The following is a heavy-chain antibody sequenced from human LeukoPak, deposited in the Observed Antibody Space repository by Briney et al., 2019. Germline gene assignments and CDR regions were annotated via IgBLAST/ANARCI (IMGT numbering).Heavy chain of an antibody. Sequence: SETLCLTCAVYGGSFSGYYWSWIRQPPGKGLEWIGEINHSGSTNYNPSLKSRVTISVDTSKNQFSLKLSSVTAADTAVYYCARALPTIFDYWGQGTLVTVSS. CDR2: INHSGST. J-gene: IGHJ4*02. CDR1: GGSFSGYY. V-gene: IGHV4-34*01. D-gene: IGHD1-26*01. CDR3: ARALPTIFDY.